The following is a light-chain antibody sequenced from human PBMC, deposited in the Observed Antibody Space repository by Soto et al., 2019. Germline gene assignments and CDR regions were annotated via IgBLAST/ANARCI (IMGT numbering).Light chain of an antibody. CDR3: QQVNSYPLT. J-gene: IGKJ4*01. CDR1: QGIGNA. V-gene: IGKV1-13*02. Sequence: AIHMTQSPSSLSASVGDRVTISCRASQGIGNALAWYQQKPGKAPKLLIYAASTLQSGVPSRFSGSGSETDFTLTISSLQAEDFATYYCQQVNSYPLTFGGGTKVDIK. CDR2: AAS.